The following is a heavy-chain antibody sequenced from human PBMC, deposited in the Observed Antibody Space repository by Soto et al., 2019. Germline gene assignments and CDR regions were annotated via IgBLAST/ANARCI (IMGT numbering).Heavy chain of an antibody. CDR3: AKNGEPYHGPVVTYFDY. CDR1: VFTFIRYA. V-gene: IGHV3-23*01. J-gene: IGHJ4*02. Sequence: GGSLRLACASSVFTFIRYAMRWVRQAPGKGLEWVSAISGSGGSTYYADSVKGRFTISRDNSKNTLYLQMNSLRAEDTAVYYCAKNGEPYHGPVVTYFDYWGRGTLVTVSS. D-gene: IGHD3-22*01. CDR2: ISGSGGST.